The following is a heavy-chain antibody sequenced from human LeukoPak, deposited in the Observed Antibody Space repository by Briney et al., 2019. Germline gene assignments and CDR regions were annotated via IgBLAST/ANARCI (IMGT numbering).Heavy chain of an antibody. CDR2: IYYSGST. CDR3: ARQSIPYYYYGMDV. Sequence: SEALSLTCTVSGGSISSYYWSWIRQPPGKGLEWIGYIYYSGSTNYNPSLKSRVTISVDTSKNQFSLKLSSVTAADTAVYYCARQSIPYYYYGMDVWGQGTTVTVSS. J-gene: IGHJ6*02. D-gene: IGHD6-6*01. V-gene: IGHV4-59*08. CDR1: GGSISSYY.